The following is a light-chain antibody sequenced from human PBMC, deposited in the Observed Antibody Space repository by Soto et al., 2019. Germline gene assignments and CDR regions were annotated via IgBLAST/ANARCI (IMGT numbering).Light chain of an antibody. Sequence: DIQMTQSPSSLSASVGDRVTITCRASQSISSHLNWYQQKPGKAPKLLIYTASSWPSGVPSRFSGSGSGTDFTLTISSLQPEDFATYYCQQSYSTPITFGQGTRLEIK. CDR2: TAS. J-gene: IGKJ5*01. V-gene: IGKV1-39*01. CDR3: QQSYSTPIT. CDR1: QSISSH.